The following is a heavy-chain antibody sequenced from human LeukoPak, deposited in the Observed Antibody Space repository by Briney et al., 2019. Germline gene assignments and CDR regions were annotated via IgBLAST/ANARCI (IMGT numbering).Heavy chain of an antibody. CDR1: GGVFSDYP. D-gene: IGHD3-10*01. CDR2: IIPVFGTT. V-gene: IGHV1-69*05. Sequence: ASVNVSCKTSGGVFSDYPVSWVRLAPGQGLEWMGCIIPVFGTTTYAPKFQGRVSLSIHESAGTAYMELSDLTFEDTAIYYCAGDFYGSGSYRPAFDYWGQGTLVTVSS. CDR3: AGDFYGSGSYRPAFDY. J-gene: IGHJ4*02.